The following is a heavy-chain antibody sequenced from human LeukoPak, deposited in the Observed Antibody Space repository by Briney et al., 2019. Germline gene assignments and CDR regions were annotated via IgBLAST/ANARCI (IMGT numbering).Heavy chain of an antibody. CDR3: ARDFPSGGMDV. V-gene: IGHV3-21*06. J-gene: IGHJ6*02. Sequence: GGSLRLSCAASGFTFSSYSMIWVRQAPGKGLEWVSSISSRSNYIYYADSVKGRFTISRDNAKNSLYLQMNSLRAEDTAVYYCARDFPSGGMDVWGQGTTVTVSS. D-gene: IGHD3-3*01. CDR1: GFTFSSYS. CDR2: ISSRSNYI.